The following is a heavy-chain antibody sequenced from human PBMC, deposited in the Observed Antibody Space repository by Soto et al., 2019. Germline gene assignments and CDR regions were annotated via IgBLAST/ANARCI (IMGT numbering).Heavy chain of an antibody. V-gene: IGHV3-23*01. Sequence: GWSLRLSCAASGFTFSSYAMSWVRQAPGKGLEWVSAISGSGGRKYYADSLTGRFTISRDNSKNTLYLQMNSLRAEDTAVYYCAKDLARKYYAILVVHWGQGTLVTVSS. J-gene: IGHJ4*02. D-gene: IGHD3-22*01. CDR3: AKDLARKYYAILVVH. CDR1: GFTFSSYA. CDR2: ISGSGGRK.